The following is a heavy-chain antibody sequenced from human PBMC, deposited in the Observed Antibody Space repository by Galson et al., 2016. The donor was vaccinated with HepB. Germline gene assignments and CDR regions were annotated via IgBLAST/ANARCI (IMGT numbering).Heavy chain of an antibody. J-gene: IGHJ3*02. Sequence: SLRLSCATSGFTYSRYWMTWVRQAPGQGLEWVANIKQGGSEKYYVDSVKGRFTISGDNAKNSLYLQMYSLRAEDTAVYYCARDLTDYDFWSGSASDALDIWGQGTMVTVSS. CDR1: GFTYSRYW. CDR3: ARDLTDYDFWSGSASDALDI. D-gene: IGHD3-3*01. CDR2: IKQGGSEK. V-gene: IGHV3-7*04.